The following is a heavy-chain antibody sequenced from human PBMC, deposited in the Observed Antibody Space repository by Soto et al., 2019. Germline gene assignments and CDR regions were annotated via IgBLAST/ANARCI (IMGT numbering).Heavy chain of an antibody. V-gene: IGHV4-30-4*01. D-gene: IGHD3-22*01. CDR3: AADGPTYYYDSSGYYY. J-gene: IGHJ4*02. Sequence: PSETLSLTCTVSGGSISSGDYYWSWIRQPPGKGLEWIGYIYYSGSTYYNPSLKSRVTISVDTSKNQFSLKLSSVTAADTAVYYCAADGPTYYYDSSGYYYWGQGTLVTVSS. CDR1: GGSISSGDYY. CDR2: IYYSGST.